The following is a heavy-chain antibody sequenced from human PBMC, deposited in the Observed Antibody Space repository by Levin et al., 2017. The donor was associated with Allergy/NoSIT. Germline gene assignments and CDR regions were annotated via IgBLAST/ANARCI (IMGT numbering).Heavy chain of an antibody. CDR2: ISSNENKK. D-gene: IGHD6-13*01. CDR3: VKDLQSSSWGLSVSWYFDL. Sequence: GGSLRLSCAASGFTFSNYGMHWVRQAPDKGLEWVTLISSNENKKYYGDSVKGRFTISRDNYKNTLFLQMNSLRADDTAVYYCVKDLQSSSWGLSVSWYFDLWGRGTLVTVSA. CDR1: GFTFSNYG. J-gene: IGHJ2*01. V-gene: IGHV3-30*18.